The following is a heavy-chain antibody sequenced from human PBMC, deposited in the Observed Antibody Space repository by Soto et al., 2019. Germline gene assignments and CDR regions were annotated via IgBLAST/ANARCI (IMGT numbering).Heavy chain of an antibody. CDR1: GYTFTSYD. V-gene: IGHV1-8*01. D-gene: IGHD5-18*01. J-gene: IGHJ4*02. CDR2: MNPNSGNT. CDR3: ARGRIQLWLRGRYYFDY. Sequence: GASVEVSCKASGYTFTSYDINWVRQATGQGLEWMGWMNPNSGNTGYAQKFQGRVTMTRNTSISTAYMELSSLRSEDTAVYYCARGRIQLWLRGRYYFDYWGQGTLVTVSS.